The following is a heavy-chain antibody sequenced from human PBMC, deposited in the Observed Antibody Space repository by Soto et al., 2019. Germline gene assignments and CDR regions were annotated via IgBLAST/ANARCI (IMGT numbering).Heavy chain of an antibody. CDR2: ISAYNGNT. Sequence: ASVKVSCKASGYTFTSYGISWVRQAPGQGLEWMGWISAYNGNTNYAQKLQGRVTMTTDTSTSTAYMELRSLRSDDTAVYYCARDYDYIWGSYLTPPGDYWGQGTLVTVSS. CDR3: ARDYDYIWGSYLTPPGDY. V-gene: IGHV1-18*01. CDR1: GYTFTSYG. D-gene: IGHD3-16*02. J-gene: IGHJ4*02.